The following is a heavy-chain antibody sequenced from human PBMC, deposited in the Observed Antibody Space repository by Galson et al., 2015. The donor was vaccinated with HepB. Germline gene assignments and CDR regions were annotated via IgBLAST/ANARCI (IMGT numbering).Heavy chain of an antibody. CDR2: ISSSGTSI. Sequence: SLRLSCAASGFTFSNYDMNWVRQAPGRGLEWVSYISSSGTSIYYADSVKGRFTISRDNSENLLYLQMGSLRVEDTAVYYCARWTRIAAGGTIYYYYDVWGQGTTVTVSS. J-gene: IGHJ6*02. CDR3: ARWTRIAAGGTIYYYYDV. D-gene: IGHD6-13*01. V-gene: IGHV3-48*03. CDR1: GFTFSNYD.